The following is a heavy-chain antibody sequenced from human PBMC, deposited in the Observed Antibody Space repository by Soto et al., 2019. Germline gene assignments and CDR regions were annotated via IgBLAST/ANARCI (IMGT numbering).Heavy chain of an antibody. CDR2: IYSGGST. J-gene: IGHJ4*02. CDR1: GFTISSNY. CDR3: ARERTGPFDY. D-gene: IGHD2-8*02. Sequence: GGSLRLSCAASGFTISSNYMSWVRQAPGKGLEWVSVIYSGGSTYYADSVKGRFTISRDNSKNTLYLQMNSLRAEDTAVYYCARERTGPFDYWGQGTLVTVSS. V-gene: IGHV3-66*01.